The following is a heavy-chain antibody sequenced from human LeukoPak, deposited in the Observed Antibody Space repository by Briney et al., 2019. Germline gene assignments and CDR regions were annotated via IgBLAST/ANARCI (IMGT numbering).Heavy chain of an antibody. V-gene: IGHV4-34*01. CDR2: INHSGST. Sequence: XSETLSLTCAVYGGSFSGYYWSWIRQPPGKGLEWIGEINHSGSTNYNPSLKSRVTISVDTSKNQFSLKLSSVTAADTAVYYCARVELGLSYYYGMDVWGQGTTVTVSS. CDR3: ARVELGLSYYYGMDV. J-gene: IGHJ6*02. CDR1: GGSFSGYY. D-gene: IGHD2/OR15-2a*01.